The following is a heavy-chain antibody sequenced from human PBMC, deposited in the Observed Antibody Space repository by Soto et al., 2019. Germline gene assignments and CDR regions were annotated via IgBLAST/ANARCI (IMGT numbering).Heavy chain of an antibody. CDR3: ATAIAAAGTHYYYMDV. J-gene: IGHJ6*03. Sequence: GGSLRLSCAASGFTVSSNYMSWVRQAPGKGLEWVSVIYSGGSTYYADSVKGRFTISRDNSKNTLYLQMNSLRAEDTAVYYCATAIAAAGTHYYYMDVWGKGTMVTVSS. D-gene: IGHD6-13*01. V-gene: IGHV3-66*01. CDR1: GFTVSSNY. CDR2: IYSGGST.